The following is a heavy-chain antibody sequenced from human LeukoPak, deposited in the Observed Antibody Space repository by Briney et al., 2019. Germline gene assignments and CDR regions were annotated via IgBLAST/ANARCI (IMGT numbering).Heavy chain of an antibody. CDR3: GRDTAVAHLYVY. D-gene: IGHD6-19*01. V-gene: IGHV3-7*01. J-gene: IGHJ4*02. CDR1: GFTFSYYW. Sequence: GGSLRLSCAASGFTFSYYWMSWVRQAPGKGLEWVASINQEGSDKHYADSVKGRFTISRDNAKNSLYLQMNSLRAEDTALYYCGRDTAVAHLYVYWGQGALVTVSS. CDR2: INQEGSDK.